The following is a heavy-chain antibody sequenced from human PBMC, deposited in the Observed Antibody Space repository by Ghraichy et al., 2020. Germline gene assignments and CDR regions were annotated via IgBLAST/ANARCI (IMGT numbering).Heavy chain of an antibody. Sequence: GGSLRLSCAASGFTFSSYAMSWVRQAPGKGLEWVSAISGSGGSTYYADSVKGRFTISRDNSKNTLYLQMNSLRAEDTAVYYCAKAYTAVKQLVHFYYYYGMDVWGQGTTVTVSS. CDR2: ISGSGGST. CDR3: AKAYTAVKQLVHFYYYYGMDV. CDR1: GFTFSSYA. V-gene: IGHV3-23*01. D-gene: IGHD6-13*01. J-gene: IGHJ6*02.